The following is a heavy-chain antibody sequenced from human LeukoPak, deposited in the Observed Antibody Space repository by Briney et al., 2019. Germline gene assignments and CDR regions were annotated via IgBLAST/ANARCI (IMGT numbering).Heavy chain of an antibody. CDR1: GFTFSNAW. CDR2: IKRMIDGGTT. D-gene: IGHD3-16*01. J-gene: IGHJ4*02. Sequence: GVSVRLSCAASGFTFSNAWMSWVRQAPAKALEWVGRIKRMIDGGTTDFAAPVKGRFTISRDDSKDTLHLQMNSLNTEDTAVYYCTTESWGIEYWGQGTLVSVFS. CDR3: TTESWGIEY. V-gene: IGHV3-15*01.